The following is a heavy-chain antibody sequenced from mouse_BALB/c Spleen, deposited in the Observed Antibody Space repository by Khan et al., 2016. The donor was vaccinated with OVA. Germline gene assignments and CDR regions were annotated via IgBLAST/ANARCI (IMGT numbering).Heavy chain of an antibody. CDR1: GYTLTDYA. Sequence: QVQLQQSGPELVRPGVSVKISCKGSGYTLTDYAMYWVKQSHAKSLEWMGLISTYSGNTNYKQKLKGKAKRNVDKSSRTAYMELARLTYEDSAIYYFARPAYAGYYDYWGQGTTLTVSS. V-gene: IGHV1S137*01. CDR2: ISTYSGNT. CDR3: ARPAYAGYYDY. D-gene: IGHD2-3*01. J-gene: IGHJ2*01.